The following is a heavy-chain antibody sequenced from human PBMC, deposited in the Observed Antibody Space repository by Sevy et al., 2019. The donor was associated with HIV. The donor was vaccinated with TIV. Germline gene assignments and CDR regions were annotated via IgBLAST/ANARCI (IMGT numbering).Heavy chain of an antibody. CDR3: ASSENLVTAPIDS. Sequence: SETLSLTCSVSGASITDYYWTWIRQPPGKGLEWIGYQFYSGSTTYNPSLKSRVTISLDTSRNQFSLRLNSVTAADTAVYYCASSENLVTAPIDSWGQGTLVTVSS. CDR2: QFYSGST. D-gene: IGHD5-18*01. J-gene: IGHJ4*02. CDR1: GASITDYY. V-gene: IGHV4-59*01.